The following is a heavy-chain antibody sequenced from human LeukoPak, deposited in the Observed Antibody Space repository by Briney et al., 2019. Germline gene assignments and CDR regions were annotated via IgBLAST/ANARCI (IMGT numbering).Heavy chain of an antibody. Sequence: GGSLRLSCATSVYTFSSYSINCVPQAPGRGLEGVSYITSSSSTIYYADSVKGRFTISRDNAKNSLYLQMNRLRAEDTAVYYCARSYYDSSGYYLSYFDYWGQGTLVTVSS. J-gene: IGHJ4*02. CDR1: VYTFSSYS. CDR2: ITSSSSTI. CDR3: ARSYYDSSGYYLSYFDY. D-gene: IGHD3-22*01. V-gene: IGHV3-48*01.